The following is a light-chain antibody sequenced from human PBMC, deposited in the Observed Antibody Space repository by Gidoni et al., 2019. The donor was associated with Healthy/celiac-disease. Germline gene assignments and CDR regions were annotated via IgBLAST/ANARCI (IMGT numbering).Light chain of an antibody. Sequence: EIVLTQSPGTLSLSPVQSATLSCSASQSISSSQLAWYQQNPGQAPRPRMYGASSRATGIPDRFSGSGSGTDFTLTISRLEPEDFAVYYCQHFGNFGGGTKVE. V-gene: IGKV3-20*01. CDR2: GAS. CDR1: QSISSSQ. CDR3: QHFGN. J-gene: IGKJ4*01.